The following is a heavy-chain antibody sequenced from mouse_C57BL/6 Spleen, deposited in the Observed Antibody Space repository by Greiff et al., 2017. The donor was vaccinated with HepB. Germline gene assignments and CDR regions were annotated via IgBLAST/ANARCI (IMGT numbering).Heavy chain of an antibody. J-gene: IGHJ3*01. CDR2: ISDGGSYT. CDR3: ARGSSYLAWFAY. V-gene: IGHV5-4*01. D-gene: IGHD1-1*01. Sequence: EVQLVESGGGLVKPGGSLKLSCAASGFTFSSYAMSWVRQTPEKRLEWVATISDGGSYTYYPDNVKGRFTISRDNAKNNLYLQMSHLKSEDTAMYYCARGSSYLAWFAYWGQGTLVTVSA. CDR1: GFTFSSYA.